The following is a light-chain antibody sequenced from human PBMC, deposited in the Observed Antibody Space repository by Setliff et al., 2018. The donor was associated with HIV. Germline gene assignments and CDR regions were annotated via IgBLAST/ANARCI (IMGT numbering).Light chain of an antibody. CDR3: SSYAITNSLP. J-gene: IGLJ1*01. Sequence: QSVLAQPASVSGSPGQSLTISCTGTSSDVGGYSYVSWYQQHPGKAPKLIIYEVRNRPSGVSNRFSGSKSGNTASLTISGLQAEDEADYYCSSYAITNSLPFGTGTKVTVL. CDR1: SSDVGGYSY. V-gene: IGLV2-14*01. CDR2: EVR.